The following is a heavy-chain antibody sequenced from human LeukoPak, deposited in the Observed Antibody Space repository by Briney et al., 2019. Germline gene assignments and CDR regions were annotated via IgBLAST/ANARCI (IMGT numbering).Heavy chain of an antibody. CDR3: ARDYVAGSRGGFDY. CDR2: INTNTGNP. J-gene: IGHJ4*02. V-gene: IGHV7-4-1*02. Sequence: ASVKVSCKGSGYTFTSYAMNWVRQAPGQGLEWMGWINTNTGNPTYAQGFTGRFVFSLDTSVSTTYLQISSLKAEDTAVYYCARDYVAGSRGGFDYWGQGTLVTVSS. D-gene: IGHD3-16*01. CDR1: GYTFTSYA.